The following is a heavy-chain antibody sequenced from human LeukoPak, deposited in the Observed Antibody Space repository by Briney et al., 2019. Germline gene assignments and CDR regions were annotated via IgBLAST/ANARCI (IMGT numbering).Heavy chain of an antibody. V-gene: IGHV3-33*08. CDR1: GFTFSSYA. J-gene: IGHJ2*01. CDR2: IWYEGNNK. CDR3: ARDLAAGEHFYFDL. D-gene: IGHD7-27*01. Sequence: PGGSLRLSCAASGFTFSSYAMHWVRQAPGKGLEWVALIWYEGNNKYYADSVKGRFTVSRDNSKNTLYLQMNSLRAEDTAVYYCARDLAAGEHFYFDLWGRGALVTVSS.